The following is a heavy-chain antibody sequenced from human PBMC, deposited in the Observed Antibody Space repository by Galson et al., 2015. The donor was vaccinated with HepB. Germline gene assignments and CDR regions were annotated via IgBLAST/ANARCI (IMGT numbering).Heavy chain of an antibody. CDR1: GFTFSSYG. Sequence: SLRLSCAASGFTFSSYGMHWVRQAPGKGLEWVAVIWYDGSNKYYADSVKGRFTISRDNSKNTLYLQMNSLRAEDTAVYYCARDGPPLYDFWSGYYTGVGGQYGMDVWGQGTTVTVSS. CDR2: IWYDGSNK. CDR3: ARDGPPLYDFWSGYYTGVGGQYGMDV. V-gene: IGHV3-33*01. D-gene: IGHD3-3*01. J-gene: IGHJ6*02.